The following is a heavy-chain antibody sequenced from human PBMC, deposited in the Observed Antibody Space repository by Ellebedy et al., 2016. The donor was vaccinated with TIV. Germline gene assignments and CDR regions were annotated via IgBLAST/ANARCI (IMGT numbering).Heavy chain of an antibody. D-gene: IGHD4-17*01. CDR1: VGLVTGSIYY. Sequence: SETLSLTXTVSVGLVTGSIYYWGWIRQPTGKGLEWIGSIYHSGSTYYNPSLKSRVTISVDTSKKQVSLKLSSVTAADTAIYYCVYGRAVDAYDIWGQGTMVTVSS. J-gene: IGHJ3*02. V-gene: IGHV4-39*01. CDR2: IYHSGST. CDR3: VYGRAVDAYDI.